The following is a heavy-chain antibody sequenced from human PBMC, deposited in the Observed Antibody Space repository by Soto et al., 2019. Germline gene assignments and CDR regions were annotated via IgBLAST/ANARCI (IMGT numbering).Heavy chain of an antibody. Sequence: QMQLQESGPGLVKPSETLSLTCAVSGASVSSYSDSWGWLRQPPGKGLEWFRCSGRANYNPSLKSRVTIPLDTSKNQFSLKRSSVTSANTAVYYCARDNWGALEYWGQGIQVTVSS. D-gene: IGHD7-27*01. CDR2: SGRA. CDR1: GASVSSYSDS. CDR3: ARDNWGALEY. V-gene: IGHV4-61*01. J-gene: IGHJ4*02.